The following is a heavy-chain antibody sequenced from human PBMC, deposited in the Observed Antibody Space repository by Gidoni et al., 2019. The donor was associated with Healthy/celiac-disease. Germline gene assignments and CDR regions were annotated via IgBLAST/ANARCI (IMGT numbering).Heavy chain of an antibody. Sequence: EVQLLESGGGLVQPGGSLRLSCAASGLPFSSYAMSWVRQAPGKGLEWVSAISGSGGSTYYADSVKGRFTISRDNSKNTLYLQMNSLRAEDTAVYYCAKGRGYCSGGSCSGDDYWGQGTLVTVSS. CDR3: AKGRGYCSGGSCSGDDY. J-gene: IGHJ4*02. CDR2: ISGSGGST. CDR1: GLPFSSYA. D-gene: IGHD2-15*01. V-gene: IGHV3-23*01.